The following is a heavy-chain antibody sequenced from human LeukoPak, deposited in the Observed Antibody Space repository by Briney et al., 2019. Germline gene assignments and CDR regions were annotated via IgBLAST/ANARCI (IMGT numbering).Heavy chain of an antibody. J-gene: IGHJ5*02. Sequence: ETLSLTCTVSGGSISSSSYYWGWIRQPPGKGLEWVSSISSSSSYIYYADSVKGRFTISRDNAKNSLYLQMNSLRAEDTAVYYCARDSTDGARYGRKNWFDPWGQGTLVTVSS. CDR3: ARDSTDGARYGRKNWFDP. V-gene: IGHV3-21*01. D-gene: IGHD5-18*01. CDR1: GGSISSSS. CDR2: ISSSSSYI.